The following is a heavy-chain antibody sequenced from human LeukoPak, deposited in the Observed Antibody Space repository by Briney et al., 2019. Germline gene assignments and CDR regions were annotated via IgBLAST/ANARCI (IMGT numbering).Heavy chain of an antibody. CDR1: GFTFDDYG. V-gene: IGHV3-20*04. J-gene: IGHJ4*02. D-gene: IGHD1-1*01. CDR2: VNWNGGST. CDR3: AKDAGKPAGEFDY. Sequence: PGGSLRLSCAASGFTFDDYGMSWVRQAPGEGLEWVSGVNWNGGSTGYADSVKGRFTISRDNSKNSLYLQMNSLRAEDTAVYYCAKDAGKPAGEFDYWGQGTLVTVSS.